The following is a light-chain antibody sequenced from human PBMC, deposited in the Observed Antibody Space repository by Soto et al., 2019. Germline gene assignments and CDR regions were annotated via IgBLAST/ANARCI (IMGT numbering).Light chain of an antibody. J-gene: IGKJ4*01. CDR2: RAA. CDR3: QQYDTYPLT. CDR1: QSHSDW. V-gene: IGKV1-5*03. Sequence: DIQLTQSPSTRSASVGDRVTITCRASQSHSDWLAWYQQIAGTAPKLLIYRAASLEDGDPSRFSGSGSGTSFTLTISSLQPDDFATYYGQQYDTYPLTFGGGTKVEIK.